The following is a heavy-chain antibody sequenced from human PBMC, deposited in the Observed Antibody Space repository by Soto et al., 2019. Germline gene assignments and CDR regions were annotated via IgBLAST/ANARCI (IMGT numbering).Heavy chain of an antibody. Sequence: GGSLRLSCSASGFTFSSYAMHWVRQAPGKGLEYVSAISSNGGSTYYADSVKGRFTISRDNSKNTLYLQMSSLRAEDTAVYYCVKPGEQQLVKLGQNWFDPWGQGTLVTVSS. V-gene: IGHV3-64D*08. CDR1: GFTFSSYA. D-gene: IGHD6-13*01. J-gene: IGHJ5*02. CDR2: ISSNGGST. CDR3: VKPGEQQLVKLGQNWFDP.